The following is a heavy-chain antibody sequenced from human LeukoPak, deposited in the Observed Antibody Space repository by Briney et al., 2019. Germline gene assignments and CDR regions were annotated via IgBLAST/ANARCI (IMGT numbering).Heavy chain of an antibody. J-gene: IGHJ4*02. CDR3: ARDGLFSGPSDY. D-gene: IGHD3-10*01. V-gene: IGHV3-7*01. Sequence: GGSLRLSCAASGFTFSNYWMSWVRQAPGKGLEWVANIKQDGSEKYDVDSVKGRFTISRDNSKNSLFLQMDSLRAEDTAVYYCARDGLFSGPSDYWGQGALVTVSS. CDR2: IKQDGSEK. CDR1: GFTFSNYW.